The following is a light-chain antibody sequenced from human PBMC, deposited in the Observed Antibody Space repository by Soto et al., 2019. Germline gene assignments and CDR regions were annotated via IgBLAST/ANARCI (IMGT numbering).Light chain of an antibody. J-gene: IGLJ2*01. Sequence: QSALTQPASVSGSPGQSIAISCTATSGDVGDYKFVSWYRQHPGKVPKLLIYDVSYRPSGVSDRFSGSKSGFTASLTISGLQADDEADYYCSSYTTMGTQVFGGGTKLTVL. CDR2: DVS. CDR1: SGDVGDYKF. V-gene: IGLV2-14*03. CDR3: SSYTTMGTQV.